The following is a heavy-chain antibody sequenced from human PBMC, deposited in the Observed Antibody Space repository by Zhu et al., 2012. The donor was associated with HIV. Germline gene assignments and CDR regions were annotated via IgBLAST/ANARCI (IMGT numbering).Heavy chain of an antibody. V-gene: IGHV4-38-2*01. Sequence: QVQLQESGPGLVKPSETLSLTCAVSGYSISSGYYWGWIRQPPGKGLEWIGSIYHSGSTYYNPSLKSRVTISVDTSKNQFSLKLSSVTAADTAVYYCASSSGVGAFFDYWGQGTLVTVSS. CDR2: IYHSGST. J-gene: IGHJ4*02. CDR1: GYSISSGYY. D-gene: IGHD1-26*01. CDR3: ASSSGVGAFFDY.